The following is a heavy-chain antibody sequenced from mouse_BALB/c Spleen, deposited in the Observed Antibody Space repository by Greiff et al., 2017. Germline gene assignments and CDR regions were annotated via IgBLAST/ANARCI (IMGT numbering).Heavy chain of an antibody. CDR2: ILPGSGST. J-gene: IGHJ3*01. CDR3: ARSAFHYLAWFAY. Sequence: VKLQESGAELMKPGASVKISCKATGYTFSSYWIEWVKQRPGHGLEWIGEILPGSGSTNYNEKFKGKATFTADTSSNTAYMQLSSLTSEDSAVYYCARSAFHYLAWFAYWGQGTLVTVSA. V-gene: IGHV1-9*01. D-gene: IGHD1-2*01. CDR1: GYTFSSYW.